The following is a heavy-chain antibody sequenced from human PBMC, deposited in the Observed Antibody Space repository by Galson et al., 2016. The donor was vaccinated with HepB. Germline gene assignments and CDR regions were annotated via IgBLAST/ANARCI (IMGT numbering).Heavy chain of an antibody. V-gene: IGHV3-74*01. CDR1: GFTFSSYA. J-gene: IGHJ6*02. CDR3: AKAYGSGSSFYYYYGMDV. CDR2: INSDGSST. Sequence: SLRLSCAASGFTFSSYAMSWVRQAPGKGLVWVSRINSDGSSTSYADSVKGRFTISRDNAKNTLYLQMNSLRAEDTAVYYCAKAYGSGSSFYYYYGMDVWGQGTTVTVS. D-gene: IGHD3-10*01.